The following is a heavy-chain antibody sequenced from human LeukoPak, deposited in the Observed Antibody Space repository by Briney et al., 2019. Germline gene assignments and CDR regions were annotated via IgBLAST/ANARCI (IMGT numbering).Heavy chain of an antibody. CDR2: IIPIFGTA. Sequence: ASVKVSCKASGGTFSSYAISWVRQAPGQGLEWMGGIIPIFGTANYAQKFQGRVTITADESTSTAYMELSRLRSDDTAVYYCARDREGAYDFWSGYESRFDPWGQGTLVTVSS. D-gene: IGHD3-3*01. CDR3: ARDREGAYDFWSGYESRFDP. V-gene: IGHV1-69*13. J-gene: IGHJ5*02. CDR1: GGTFSSYA.